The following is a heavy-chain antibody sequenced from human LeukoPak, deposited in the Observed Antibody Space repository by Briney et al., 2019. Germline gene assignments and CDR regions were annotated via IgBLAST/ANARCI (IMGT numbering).Heavy chain of an antibody. V-gene: IGHV3-33*01. CDR1: GFTFSTCG. CDR2: IWYDGSNQ. Sequence: GGSLRLSCAASGFTFSTCGMHWVRQAPGKGLEWVAVIWYDGSNQYYADSVKGRFTISRDNSKNTLYLQMNSLRAEDTAVYYCAREGDRWVTTHVQYAFDIWGQGTMVTVSS. J-gene: IGHJ3*02. D-gene: IGHD4-17*01. CDR3: AREGDRWVTTHVQYAFDI.